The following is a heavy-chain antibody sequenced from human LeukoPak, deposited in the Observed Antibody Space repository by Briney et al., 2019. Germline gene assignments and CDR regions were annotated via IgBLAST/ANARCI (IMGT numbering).Heavy chain of an antibody. CDR1: GGSFSGYY. Sequence: PSETLSLTCAVYGGSFSGYYWSWIRRPPGKGLEWIGEINHSGNTNYNPSLKSRVTISVDTSKNQFSLQLSSVTAADTAVYYCARGLGYCGSTSCSFDYWGQGTLVTVSS. CDR3: ARGLGYCGSTSCSFDY. CDR2: INHSGNT. J-gene: IGHJ4*02. D-gene: IGHD2-2*01. V-gene: IGHV4-34*01.